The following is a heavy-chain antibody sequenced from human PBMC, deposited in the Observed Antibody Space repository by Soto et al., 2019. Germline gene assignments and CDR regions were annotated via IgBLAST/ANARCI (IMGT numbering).Heavy chain of an antibody. J-gene: IGHJ3*02. V-gene: IGHV4-4*02. CDR3: ARDPTEYSSSSGAFDI. D-gene: IGHD6-6*01. Sequence: PSETLSLTCAVSSGSISSSNWWSWVRQPPGKGLEWIGEIYHSGSTNYNPSLKSRVTISVDKSKNQFSLKLSSVTAADTAVYYCARDPTEYSSSSGAFDIWGQGTMVTVSS. CDR1: SGSISSSNW. CDR2: IYHSGST.